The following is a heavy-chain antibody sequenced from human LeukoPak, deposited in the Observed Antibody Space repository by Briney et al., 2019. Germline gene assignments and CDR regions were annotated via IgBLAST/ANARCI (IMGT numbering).Heavy chain of an antibody. CDR2: VSATGYTT. CDR3: ARFINAYSGRGDY. CDR1: GFTFSSYG. Sequence: GGSLRLSCVASGFTFSSYGMSWVRQAPGKGLEWVSYVSATGYTTSYADSVKGRFTISRDNSKNTLYLQMNSLRAEDTAVYYCARFINAYSGRGDYWGQGTLVTVSS. V-gene: IGHV3-23*01. D-gene: IGHD1-26*01. J-gene: IGHJ4*02.